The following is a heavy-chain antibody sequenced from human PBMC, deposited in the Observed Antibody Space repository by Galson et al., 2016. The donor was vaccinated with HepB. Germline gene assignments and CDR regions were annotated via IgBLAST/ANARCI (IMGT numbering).Heavy chain of an antibody. CDR2: ITPDGSEK. D-gene: IGHD1-1*01. J-gene: IGHJ5*02. CDR3: ARVVGRTGRDWYDP. V-gene: IGHV3-7*03. Sequence: SLRLSCAASGFIFNIYWMSWVRQAPGKGLEWVANITPDGSEKYYVDSVKDRFTIFRDNSKNSLYLQIHSLSDEDTAVYYCARVVGRTGRDWYDPWGHGTLVTVSS. CDR1: GFIFNIYW.